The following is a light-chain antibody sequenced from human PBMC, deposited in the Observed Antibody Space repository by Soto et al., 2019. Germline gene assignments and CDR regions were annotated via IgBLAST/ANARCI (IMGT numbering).Light chain of an antibody. CDR2: ATS. CDR1: QGINSG. CDR3: QHYNSYSEA. V-gene: IGKV1-13*02. J-gene: IGKJ1*01. Sequence: IQMTQSRSSVSASVGDRVSITSRASQGINSGLAWYQQRPGKAPNLLIYATSTLQTGVPSRFSGSGSGTHFTLTISSLQPEDFATYYCQHYNSYSEAFGQGPKVDIK.